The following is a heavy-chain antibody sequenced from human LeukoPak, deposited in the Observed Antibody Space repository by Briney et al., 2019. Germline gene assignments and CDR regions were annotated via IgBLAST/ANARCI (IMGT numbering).Heavy chain of an antibody. D-gene: IGHD4-11*01. Sequence: SETLSLTCAVYGGSSSGYYWSWIRQPPGKGLEWIGEINHSGSTNYNPSLKSRVTISVDTSKNQFSLKLSSVTAADTAVYYCAREWQGTTDYWGQGTLVTVSS. CDR2: INHSGST. V-gene: IGHV4-34*01. CDR1: GGSSSGYY. J-gene: IGHJ4*02. CDR3: AREWQGTTDY.